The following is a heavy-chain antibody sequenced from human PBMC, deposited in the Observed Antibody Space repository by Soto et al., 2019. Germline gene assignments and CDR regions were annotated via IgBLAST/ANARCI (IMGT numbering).Heavy chain of an antibody. CDR2: ISPYSGYT. J-gene: IGHJ4*02. CDR3: ARDASVLIKAAQPSRFDS. CDR1: GYSFMKYG. D-gene: IGHD2-8*01. V-gene: IGHV1-18*01. Sequence: ASVKVSCKGFGYSFMKYGINWVRQAPGQGLEWVGWISPYSGYTHSAQKFHGRLTLTTDTAASTAYMELRILRSADTALYYCARDASVLIKAAQPSRFDSWGQGTLVTVSS.